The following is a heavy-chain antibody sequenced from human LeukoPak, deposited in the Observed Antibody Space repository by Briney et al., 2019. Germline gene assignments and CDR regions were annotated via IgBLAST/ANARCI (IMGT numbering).Heavy chain of an antibody. CDR1: GFTLSNYW. V-gene: IGHV3-74*01. Sequence: GGSLRLSCAASGFTLSNYWMHWVRQAPGKGPVWVSRINSDGSSTSYADSVKGRFTISRDNAKNSLYLQMNSLRAEDTAVYYCARDREYTDYLHNWFDPWGQGTLVTVSS. J-gene: IGHJ5*02. D-gene: IGHD4-11*01. CDR3: ARDREYTDYLHNWFDP. CDR2: INSDGSST.